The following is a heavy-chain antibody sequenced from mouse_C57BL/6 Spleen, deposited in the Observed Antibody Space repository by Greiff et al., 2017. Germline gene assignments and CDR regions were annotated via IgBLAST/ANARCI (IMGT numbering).Heavy chain of an antibody. CDR1: GYTFTSYW. CDR3: ARRYYYGEDWYFDV. J-gene: IGHJ1*03. V-gene: IGHV1-69*01. Sequence: QVQLQQPGAELVMPGASVKLSCKASGYTFTSYWMHWVKQRPGQGLEWIGEIDPSDSYTNYNQKFKSKSTLTVDKSSSTAYMQLSSLTSEDSAVYYCARRYYYGEDWYFDVWGTGTTVTVSS. CDR2: IDPSDSYT. D-gene: IGHD1-1*01.